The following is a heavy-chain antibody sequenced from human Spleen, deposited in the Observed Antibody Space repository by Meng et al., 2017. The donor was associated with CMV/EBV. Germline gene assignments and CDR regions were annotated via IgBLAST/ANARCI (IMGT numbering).Heavy chain of an antibody. CDR2: IFYSGNT. D-gene: IGHD3-10*01. CDR3: ARGSDWFDP. J-gene: IGHJ5*02. CDR1: GDSISSSRSY. V-gene: IGHV4-39*01. Sequence: GSLRLSCTVSGDSISSSRSYWGWIRQPPGKGLEWIGNIFYSGNTCYNPSLKSRVTISVETSKNQFSLKLSSVTAADTAVYFCARGSDWFDPWGQGTLVTVSS.